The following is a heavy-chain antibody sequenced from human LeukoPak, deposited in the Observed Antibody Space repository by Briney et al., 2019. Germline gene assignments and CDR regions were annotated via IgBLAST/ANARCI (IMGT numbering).Heavy chain of an antibody. Sequence: GGYLRLSCAASGFTFSSYGMSWVRQAPGNGLEWFSAIGGSGGSTYYADSVKGRFTISRDNSKNTLYLQMNSLRAEDTAVYYCAKSRWGYYDCGESWGQGTLVTVSS. J-gene: IGHJ5*02. CDR2: IGGSGGST. CDR1: GFTFSSYG. CDR3: AKSRWGYYDCGES. D-gene: IGHD3-22*01. V-gene: IGHV3-23*01.